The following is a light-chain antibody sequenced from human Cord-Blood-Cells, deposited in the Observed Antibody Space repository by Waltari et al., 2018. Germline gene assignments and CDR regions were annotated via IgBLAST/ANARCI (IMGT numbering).Light chain of an antibody. J-gene: IGKJ3*01. Sequence: EIVLTQSPATLSLFPGERATLSCRASQSVSSYLAWYHQKHGQAPSLLIYDASNRATGIPARFSGSGAGTDFTRTISSLEPEDFAVYYCQHRSNWPPTFCPGTKVDIK. CDR1: QSVSSY. V-gene: IGKV3-11*01. CDR2: DAS. CDR3: QHRSNWPPT.